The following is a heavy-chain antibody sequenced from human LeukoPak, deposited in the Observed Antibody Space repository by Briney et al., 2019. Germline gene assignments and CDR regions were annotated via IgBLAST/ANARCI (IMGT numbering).Heavy chain of an antibody. J-gene: IGHJ4*02. D-gene: IGHD2-2*01. Sequence: GGSLRLSCAASGFIFSSYSMNWVRQAPGKGLEWVSYISSTSSTIYYADSVKGRFTISRDNAKNSLYLQMNSLRAEDTAVYYCAAPGVPAATYYFDYWGQGTLVTVSS. CDR2: ISSTSSTI. V-gene: IGHV3-48*04. CDR1: GFIFSSYS. CDR3: AAPGVPAATYYFDY.